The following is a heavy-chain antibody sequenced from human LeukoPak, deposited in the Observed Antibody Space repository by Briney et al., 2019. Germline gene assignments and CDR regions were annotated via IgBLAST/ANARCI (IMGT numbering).Heavy chain of an antibody. CDR3: ARVSGVTPRY. Sequence: PGGSLRLSCAASGFTLSNYNMNWVRQAPGKGLEWVSYISGGGTTIYYADSVKGRFTISRDSGENSLYLQMSSLRVEDTAVYYCARVSGVTPRYWGQGTLVTVSS. V-gene: IGHV3-48*03. D-gene: IGHD4-23*01. J-gene: IGHJ4*02. CDR1: GFTLSNYN. CDR2: ISGGGTTI.